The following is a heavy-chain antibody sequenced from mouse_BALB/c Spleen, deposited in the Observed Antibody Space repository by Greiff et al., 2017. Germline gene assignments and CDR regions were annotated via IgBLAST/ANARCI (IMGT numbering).Heavy chain of an antibody. CDR1: GYTFSSYW. CDR2: ILPGSGST. CDR3: ALITTVVAPYAMDY. Sequence: QVQLQQSGAELMKPGASVKISCKATGYTFSSYWIEWVKQRPGHGLEWIGEILPGSGSTNYNEKFKGKATFTADTSSNTAYMQLSSLTSEDSAVYYCALITTVVAPYAMDYWGQGTSVTVSS. D-gene: IGHD1-1*01. V-gene: IGHV1-9*01. J-gene: IGHJ4*01.